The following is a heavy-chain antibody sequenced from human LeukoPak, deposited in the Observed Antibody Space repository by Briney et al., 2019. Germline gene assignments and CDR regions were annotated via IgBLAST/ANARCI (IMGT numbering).Heavy chain of an antibody. CDR3: ARAARCSGGSCYSRSYYGMDV. CDR1: GGSISSGDYY. V-gene: IGHV4-30-4*01. J-gene: IGHJ6*02. D-gene: IGHD2-15*01. CDR2: IYYSGST. Sequence: SQTLSLTCTVSGGSISSGDYYWSWIRQPPGKGLEWIGYIYYSGSTYYNASLKSRVIISVDTSKNQFSLKLSSVTAADTAVYYCARAARCSGGSCYSRSYYGMDVWGQGTTVTVSS.